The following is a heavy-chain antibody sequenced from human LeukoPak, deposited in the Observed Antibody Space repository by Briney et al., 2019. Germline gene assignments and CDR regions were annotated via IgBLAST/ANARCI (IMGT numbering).Heavy chain of an antibody. D-gene: IGHD2-2*01. CDR3: ARLMCSTTSCYAWDNYMDV. CDR1: GYSFTSYW. J-gene: IGHJ6*03. CDR2: IYPGDSDT. V-gene: IGHV5-51*01. Sequence: KRGESLKISCKGSGYSFTSYWIGWVRQMPGEGLEWMGIIYPGDSDTRYSPSFQGQVTISADKSISTAYLQWSSLKASDTAMYYCARLMCSTTSCYAWDNYMDVWGKGTTVTVSS.